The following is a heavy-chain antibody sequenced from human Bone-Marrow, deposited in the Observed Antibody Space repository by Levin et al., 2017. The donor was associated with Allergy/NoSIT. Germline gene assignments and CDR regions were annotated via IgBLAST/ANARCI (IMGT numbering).Heavy chain of an antibody. D-gene: IGHD3-22*01. J-gene: IGHJ4*02. CDR2: IHNSGTT. V-gene: IGHV4-31*03. CDR3: ARENTAGYYDSSGNYHDVPPYIDY. CDR1: GGSIRSTGDY. Sequence: ASETLSLTCTVSGGSIRSTGDYWAWIRQHSGKGLEWIGDIHNSGTTQYNPSLKSRVTMSVDTSKNQFSLKLTPVTAADTAVYYCARENTAGYYDSSGNYHDVPPYIDYWGQGRLVTVSS.